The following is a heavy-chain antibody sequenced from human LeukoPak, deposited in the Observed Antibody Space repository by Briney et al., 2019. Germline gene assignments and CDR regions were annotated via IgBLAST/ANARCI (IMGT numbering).Heavy chain of an antibody. CDR3: ALGSSSWYKSGADY. CDR1: GGTFSSYA. Sequence: GSSVKVSCKASGGTFSSYAISWVRQAPGQGLEWMGGIIPIFGTANYAQKFQGRVTITADESTSTAYMGLSSLRSEDTAVYYCALGSSSWYKSGADYWGQGTLVTVSS. D-gene: IGHD6-13*01. V-gene: IGHV1-69*01. CDR2: IIPIFGTA. J-gene: IGHJ4*02.